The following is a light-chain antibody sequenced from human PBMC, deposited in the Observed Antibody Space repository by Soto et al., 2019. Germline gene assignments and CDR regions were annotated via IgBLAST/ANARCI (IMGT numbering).Light chain of an antibody. CDR1: SSDVGSYNL. J-gene: IGLJ1*01. CDR3: FSYAGSSTFSGYV. V-gene: IGLV2-23*01. CDR2: EGS. Sequence: QSVLTQPASVSGSPGQSITISCTGTSSDVGSYNLVSWYQQHPGKAPKLMIYEGSKRPSGVSNRFSGSKSGNTASLTISGLQAEDEADYYCFSYAGSSTFSGYVFGTGTKVTVL.